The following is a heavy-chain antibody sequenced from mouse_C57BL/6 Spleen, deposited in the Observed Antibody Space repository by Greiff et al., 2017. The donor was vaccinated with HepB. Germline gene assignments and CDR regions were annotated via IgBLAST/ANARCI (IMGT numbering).Heavy chain of an antibody. CDR2: INYDGSST. D-gene: IGHD2-5*01. CDR1: GFTFSDYY. CDR3: ARAGSYSSYLYYYAMDY. Sequence: EVKLVESEGGLVQPGSSMKLSCTASGFTFSDYYMAWVRQVPEKGLEWVANINYDGSSTYYLDSLKSRFIISRDNAKNILYLQMSSLKSEDTATYYWARAGSYSSYLYYYAMDYWGQGTSVTVSS. J-gene: IGHJ4*01. V-gene: IGHV5-16*01.